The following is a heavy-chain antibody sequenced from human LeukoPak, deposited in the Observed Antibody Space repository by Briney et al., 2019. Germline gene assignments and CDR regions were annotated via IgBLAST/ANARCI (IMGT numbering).Heavy chain of an antibody. CDR2: ITGSGGST. D-gene: IGHD3-9*01. Sequence: GGSLRLSCAASGFTFSSYAMSWVRQAPGKGLEWVSAITGSGGSTYYADSVKGRFTISRDNSKNTLYLQMNSLRAEDTAVYYCAKWGDYDVLTGYYDPDYWGQGTLVTVSS. V-gene: IGHV3-23*01. CDR3: AKWGDYDVLTGYYDPDY. CDR1: GFTFSSYA. J-gene: IGHJ4*02.